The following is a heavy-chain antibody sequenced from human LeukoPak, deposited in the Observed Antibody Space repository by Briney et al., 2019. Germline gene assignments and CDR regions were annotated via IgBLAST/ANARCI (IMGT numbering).Heavy chain of an antibody. CDR3: ARDAPRTMVVTSGWYFDL. CDR2: IRAYNGNA. CDR1: AYTFTSYG. D-gene: IGHD2-21*02. J-gene: IGHJ2*01. Sequence: ASVKVSCKASAYTFTSYGISWVRQAPGPGHERMGCIRAYNGNANSAQKLQGKVTMTTFTFTSTAYMELRSLRSDDTAVYDCARDAPRTMVVTSGWYFDLWGRGTLVTVSA. V-gene: IGHV1-18*01.